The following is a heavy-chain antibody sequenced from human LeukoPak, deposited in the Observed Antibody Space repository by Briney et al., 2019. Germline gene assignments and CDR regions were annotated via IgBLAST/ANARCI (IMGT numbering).Heavy chain of an antibody. Sequence: SETLSLTCAVYGGSFSGYYWSWIRQPPGKGLEWIGEINHSGSTNYNPSLKSRVTISVDTSKNQFSPKLSSVTAADTAVYYCARRTPIAVAGTKGAFDIWGQGTMVTVSS. V-gene: IGHV4-34*01. D-gene: IGHD6-19*01. J-gene: IGHJ3*02. CDR2: INHSGST. CDR3: ARRTPIAVAGTKGAFDI. CDR1: GGSFSGYY.